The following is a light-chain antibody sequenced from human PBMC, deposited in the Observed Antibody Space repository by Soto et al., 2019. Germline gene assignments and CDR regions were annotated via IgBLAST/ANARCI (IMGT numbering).Light chain of an antibody. CDR2: DVS. CDR1: QNISNY. J-gene: IGKJ5*01. V-gene: IGKV3-11*01. Sequence: IVLIHSPATLSVTRGERATLSCRASQNISNYLIWYQQKPGQAPRLLIYDVSNRATDIPARFSGSGFGTDFTLTISSLEPEDAAVYYCQQRSNWPPITFGQGTRLEI. CDR3: QQRSNWPPIT.